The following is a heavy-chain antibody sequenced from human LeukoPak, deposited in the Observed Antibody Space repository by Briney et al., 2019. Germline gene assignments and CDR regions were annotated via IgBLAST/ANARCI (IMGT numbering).Heavy chain of an antibody. CDR2: VSYSGTT. CDR3: ARLGVIGRTFDY. V-gene: IGHV4-39*01. D-gene: IGHD1-14*01. J-gene: IGHJ4*02. CDR1: GDSVSSPEYY. Sequence: SETLSLTCTVSGDSVSSPEYYWGWIRQPPGKGLEWIGSVSYSGTTYYNPSLKSRVTISVDTSKNQFSLKLNSVTAADTAVYYCARLGVIGRTFDYWGQGTLVTVSS.